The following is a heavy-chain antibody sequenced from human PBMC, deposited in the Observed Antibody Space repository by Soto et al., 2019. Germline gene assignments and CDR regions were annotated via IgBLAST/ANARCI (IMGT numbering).Heavy chain of an antibody. CDR1: GVTFVGHS. D-gene: IGHD1-26*01. CDR2: ISSSSSYI. V-gene: IGHV3-21*01. CDR3: AKVGEAERLVHNGFAP. J-gene: IGHJ5*02. Sequence: AVGVTFVGHSGNCVIKAKGKGLEWVSSISSSSSYIYYADSVKGRFTISRDNAKNSLYLQMNSLRAEDTAVYYCAKVGEAERLVHNGFAPWSHGTLDTVS.